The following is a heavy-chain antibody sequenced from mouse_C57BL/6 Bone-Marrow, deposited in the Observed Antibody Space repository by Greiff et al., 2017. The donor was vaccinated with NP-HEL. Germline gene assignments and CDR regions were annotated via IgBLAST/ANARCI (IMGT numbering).Heavy chain of an antibody. Sequence: EVQVVESGPGLVKPSQSLSLTCSVTGYSITSGYYWNWIRQFPGNKLEWMGYISYDGSNNYNPSLKNRISITRDTSKNQFFLKLNSVTTEDTATYYCARDRPYYYGSVFDYWGQGTTLTVSS. CDR3: ARDRPYYYGSVFDY. V-gene: IGHV3-6*01. CDR2: ISYDGSN. CDR1: GYSITSGYY. D-gene: IGHD1-1*01. J-gene: IGHJ2*01.